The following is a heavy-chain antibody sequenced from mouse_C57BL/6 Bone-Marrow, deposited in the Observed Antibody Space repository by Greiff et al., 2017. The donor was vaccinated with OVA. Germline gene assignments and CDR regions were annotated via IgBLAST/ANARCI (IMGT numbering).Heavy chain of an antibody. CDR1: GFNIKNTY. CDR3: ARKEDYGWYVDV. CDR2: IDPANGHT. V-gene: IGHV14-3*01. D-gene: IGHD2-4*01. Sequence: VQLQQSVAELVRPGASVKLSCTASGFNIKNTYMHWVKQRPEQGLEWIGRIDPANGHTKYAPKFQGKATITADTSSNPAYLQLSSVTSEDTAIYYCARKEDYGWYVDVWGTGTTVTVSS. J-gene: IGHJ1*03.